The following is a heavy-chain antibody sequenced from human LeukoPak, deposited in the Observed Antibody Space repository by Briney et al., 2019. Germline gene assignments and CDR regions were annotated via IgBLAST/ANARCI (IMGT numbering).Heavy chain of an antibody. V-gene: IGHV3-7*03. CDR3: ARGGGLDV. CDR1: GYTFSSYW. D-gene: IGHD3-16*01. CDR2: INHNGNVN. Sequence: GGSLRLSCAASGYTFSSYWMNWARQAPGKGLEWVASINHNGNVNYYVDSVKGRFTISRDNAKNSLYLQMSNLRAEDTAVYFCARGGGLDVWGQGATVTVSS. J-gene: IGHJ6*02.